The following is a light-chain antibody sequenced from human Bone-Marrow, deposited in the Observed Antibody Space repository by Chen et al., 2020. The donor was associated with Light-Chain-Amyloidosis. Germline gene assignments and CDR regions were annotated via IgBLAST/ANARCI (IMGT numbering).Light chain of an antibody. V-gene: IGLV3-21*02. CDR3: QVWDRSSDRPV. CDR1: NIGSTS. CDR2: DDS. Sequence: SYVLTQPSSVSVAPGHTATLACGGNNIGSTSVHWYQQTPGQAPLLVVYDDSDRPSGIHERWSGSNSGNTATLTISRVEAGDEADYYCQVWDRSSDRPVFGGGTKLTVL. J-gene: IGLJ3*02.